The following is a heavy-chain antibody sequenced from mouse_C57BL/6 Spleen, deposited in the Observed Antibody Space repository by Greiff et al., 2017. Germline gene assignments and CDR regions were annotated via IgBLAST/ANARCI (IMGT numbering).Heavy chain of an antibody. CDR2: IYPGSGST. D-gene: IGHD1-1*01. J-gene: IGHJ3*01. CDR1: GYTFTSYW. CDR3: AREDYYGSPFAY. Sequence: QVQLQQPGAELVKPGASVKMSCKASGYTFTSYWITWVKQRPGQGLEWIGDIYPGSGSTNYNEKFKSKATLTVDTSSSTAYMQLSSLTSEDSAVYYCAREDYYGSPFAYWGQGTLVTVSA. V-gene: IGHV1-55*01.